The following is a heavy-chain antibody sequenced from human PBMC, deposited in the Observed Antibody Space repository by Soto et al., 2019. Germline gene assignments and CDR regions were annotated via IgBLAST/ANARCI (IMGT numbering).Heavy chain of an antibody. D-gene: IGHD5-12*01. CDR3: ARHEDGYNPLDY. V-gene: IGHV5-51*01. Sequence: GASLKISCKGSGYSFTNYWIAWVRRMPGKGLEWMGLFYPGDSRTRYSPSLQGQVTISADKSISTAYLQWSSQKASDTDTYYSARHEDGYNPLDYWGQGTLVTVSS. CDR2: FYPGDSRT. J-gene: IGHJ4*02. CDR1: GYSFTNYW.